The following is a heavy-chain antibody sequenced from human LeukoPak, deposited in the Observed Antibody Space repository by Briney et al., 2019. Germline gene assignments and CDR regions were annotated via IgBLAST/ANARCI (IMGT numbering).Heavy chain of an antibody. Sequence: SQTLSLTCTGSGGSISSGSYYWSWIRQPAGKGLEWIGRIYTSGSTNYNPSLKSRVTISVDTSKNQFSLKLSSVTAADTAVYYCARDTVIVATTGYCSGGSCYYYGMDVWGQGTTVTVSS. V-gene: IGHV4-61*02. CDR1: GGSISSGSYY. CDR3: ARDTVIVATTGYCSGGSCYYYGMDV. J-gene: IGHJ6*02. CDR2: IYTSGST. D-gene: IGHD2-15*01.